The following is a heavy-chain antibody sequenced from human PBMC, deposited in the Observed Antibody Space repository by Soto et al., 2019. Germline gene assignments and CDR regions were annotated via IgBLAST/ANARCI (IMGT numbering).Heavy chain of an antibody. D-gene: IGHD3-22*01. V-gene: IGHV4-61*01. Sequence: PSETLSLTCTVSGGSVSSGSYYWSWIRQPPGKGLEWIGYIYYSGSTNYNPPLKSRVTISVDTSKNQFSLKLSSVTAADTAVYYCARAMIGSLFDYWGQGTLVTVSS. J-gene: IGHJ4*02. CDR1: GGSVSSGSYY. CDR3: ARAMIGSLFDY. CDR2: IYYSGST.